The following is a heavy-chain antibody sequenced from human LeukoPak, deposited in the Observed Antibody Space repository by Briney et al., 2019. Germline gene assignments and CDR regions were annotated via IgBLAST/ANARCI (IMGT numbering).Heavy chain of an antibody. V-gene: IGHV3-30*02. CDR1: GFTFSTYG. Sequence: GGSLRLSCAASGFTFSTYGMNWVRQAPGKGLEWVAFIRYDGSNKYYADSVKGRFTISRDNSKNTVYLQMNSLRAEDTAVYYXXXXXXXSXXXXXFDYXXXGXLVTVSX. CDR2: IRYDGSNK. J-gene: IGHJ4*01. CDR3: XXXXXXSXXXXXFDY.